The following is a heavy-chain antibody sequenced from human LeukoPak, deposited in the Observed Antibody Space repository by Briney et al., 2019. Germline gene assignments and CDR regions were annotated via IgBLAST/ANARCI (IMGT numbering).Heavy chain of an antibody. V-gene: IGHV1-8*01. CDR1: GYTFTSYD. J-gene: IGHJ6*02. Sequence: ASVKVSCKASGYTFTSYDINWVRQATGQGLEWMGWMNPNSGNTGYAQKFQGRVTMTRNTSISTAYMELSSLRSEDTAVYYCVRGKGHPTQGFQSWYDFWSGYQVSASSYYYYYGMDVWGQGTTVTVSS. CDR2: MNPNSGNT. D-gene: IGHD3-3*01. CDR3: VRGKGHPTQGFQSWYDFWSGYQVSASSYYYYYGMDV.